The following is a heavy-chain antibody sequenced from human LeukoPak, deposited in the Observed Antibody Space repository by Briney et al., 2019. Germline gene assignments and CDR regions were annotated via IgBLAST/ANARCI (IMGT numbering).Heavy chain of an antibody. Sequence: GGSLRLSCAASEFDFSTHAMTWVRQAPGKGLEWVSAISISGTKTYYADSVKGRFTISRDNSKNTLYLQMYSLRAEDTAVYYCANEIRPNDYWGQGNLVTVSS. D-gene: IGHD4-17*01. J-gene: IGHJ4*02. CDR2: ISISGTKT. V-gene: IGHV3-23*01. CDR1: EFDFSTHA. CDR3: ANEIRPNDY.